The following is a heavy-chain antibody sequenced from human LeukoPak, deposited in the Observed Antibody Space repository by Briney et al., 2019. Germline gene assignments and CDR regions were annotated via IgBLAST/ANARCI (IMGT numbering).Heavy chain of an antibody. V-gene: IGHV4-34*01. J-gene: IGHJ6*03. CDR1: GGSFSGYY. CDR3: ARLREMATIAHYYYYMDV. D-gene: IGHD5-24*01. CDR2: INHSGST. Sequence: SETLSLTCAVYGGSFSGYYWSWIRQPPGKGLEWIREINHSGSTNYNPSLKSRVTISVDTSKNQFSLKLSSVTAADTAVYYCARLREMATIAHYYYYMDVWGKGATVTISS.